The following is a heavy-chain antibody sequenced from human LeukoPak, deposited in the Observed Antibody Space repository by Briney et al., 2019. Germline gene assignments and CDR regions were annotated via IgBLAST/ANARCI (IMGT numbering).Heavy chain of an antibody. CDR2: IYYSGST. CDR1: GGSISSYY. CDR3: ARAPWGFWYFDL. Sequence: PSETLSLTCTVSGGSISSYYWSWIRQPPGKGLEWIGYIYYSGSTNYNPSLKSRVTISVDTSKNQFSLKLSSVTAADTAVYYCARAPWGFWYFDLWGRGILVTVSS. D-gene: IGHD3-16*01. J-gene: IGHJ2*01. V-gene: IGHV4-59*01.